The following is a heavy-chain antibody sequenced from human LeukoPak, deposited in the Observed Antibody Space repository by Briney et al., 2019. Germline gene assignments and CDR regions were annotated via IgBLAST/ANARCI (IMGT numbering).Heavy chain of an antibody. J-gene: IGHJ3*02. CDR3: ARDKGITIRAYDI. V-gene: IGHV3-21*06. Sequence: GGSLRLSCVASGFTFRSYNMNWVRQAPGKGLEWVSFIDASGNFIQYADSLKGRFTISRDNAQNSLILQLNSLRVEDTAVYYCARDKGITIRAYDIWGQGTMVTVSS. D-gene: IGHD1-20*01. CDR1: GFTFRSYN. CDR2: IDASGNFI.